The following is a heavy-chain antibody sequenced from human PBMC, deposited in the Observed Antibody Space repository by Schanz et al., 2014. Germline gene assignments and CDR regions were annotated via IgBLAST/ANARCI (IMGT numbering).Heavy chain of an antibody. CDR1: GFTFSTYA. J-gene: IGHJ5*02. Sequence: EVQLLESGGGLVQPGGSLRLSCLASGFTFSTYAMAWVRQAPGKGLEWVSTIGTSGGTNYAESVKGRFTISRDNSKNTLYLQMNSLRAEDNAVYYCARPALWFGDNCFDPWGQGTLVTVSS. V-gene: IGHV3-23*01. CDR3: ARPALWFGDNCFDP. D-gene: IGHD3-10*01. CDR2: IGTSGGT.